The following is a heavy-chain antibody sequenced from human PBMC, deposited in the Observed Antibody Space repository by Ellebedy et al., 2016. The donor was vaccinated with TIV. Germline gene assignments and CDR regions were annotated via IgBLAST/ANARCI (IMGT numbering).Heavy chain of an antibody. J-gene: IGHJ6*02. D-gene: IGHD3-9*01. CDR1: GGSISSSSYY. V-gene: IGHV4-39*01. CDR2: IYYSGST. CDR3: ARHIGIFWPKISSAYYYGMDV. Sequence: SETLSLTXTVSGGSISSSSYYWGWIRQPPGKGLEWIGSIYYSGSTYYNPSLKSRVTISVDTSKNQFSLKLSSVTAADTAVYYCARHIGIFWPKISSAYYYGMDVWGQGTTVTVSS.